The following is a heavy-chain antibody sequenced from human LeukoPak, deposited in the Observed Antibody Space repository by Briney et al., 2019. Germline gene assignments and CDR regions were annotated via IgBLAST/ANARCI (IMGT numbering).Heavy chain of an antibody. CDR2: ISYDGSNK. CDR1: GFTFSSYA. J-gene: IGHJ3*02. V-gene: IGHV3-30-3*01. Sequence: GGSLRLSCAASGFTFSSYAMHWVRQAPGKGLEWVAVISYDGSNKYYADSVKGRFTISRDNSKNTLYLQMNSLRAEDTAVYYCALTIGPDAFGIWGQGTMVTVSS. CDR3: ALTIGPDAFGI. D-gene: IGHD4/OR15-4a*01.